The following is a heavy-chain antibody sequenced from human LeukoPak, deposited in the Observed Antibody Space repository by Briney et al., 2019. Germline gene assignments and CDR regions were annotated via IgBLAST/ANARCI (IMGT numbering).Heavy chain of an antibody. V-gene: IGHV1-18*01. CDR3: ARGVVGVVVPALYYSDF. CDR2: ISTYNANT. D-gene: IGHD2-21*01. Sequence: ASVKVSCKASGYTFTNYGISWVRQAPGQGLEWMGWISTYNANTNYAQKLQGRVTMTTDTSTSTAYMELRSLRSDDTAVYYCARGVVGVVVPALYYSDFWGQGTLVTVSS. J-gene: IGHJ4*02. CDR1: GYTFTNYG.